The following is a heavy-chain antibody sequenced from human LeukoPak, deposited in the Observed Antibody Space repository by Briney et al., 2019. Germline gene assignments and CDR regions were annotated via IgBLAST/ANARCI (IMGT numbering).Heavy chain of an antibody. CDR2: IYNSVRT. Sequence: SETLSLTCIDSGGSVSSGGYYWSWIRQPPGKGLEWIGYIYNSVRTNYNPSLKSRVTISVDTSKNQLSLRLSSVTAADTAVYFCVRDLVATIDHYYYGMDVWGQGTTVTVSS. D-gene: IGHD5-12*01. V-gene: IGHV4-61*08. CDR3: VRDLVATIDHYYYGMDV. CDR1: GGSVSSGGYY. J-gene: IGHJ6*02.